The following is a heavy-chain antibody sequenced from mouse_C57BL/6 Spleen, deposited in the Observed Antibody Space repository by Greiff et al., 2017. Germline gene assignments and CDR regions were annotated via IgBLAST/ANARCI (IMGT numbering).Heavy chain of an antibody. Sequence: VQLQQSGPELVKPGASVKISCKASGYAFSSSWMNWVKQRPGKGLEWIGRIYPGDGDTNYNGKFKGKDTLTADKSSSTAYMQLSSLTSEDSAVYFCARSIITTVVATPYAMDYWGQGTSVTVSS. J-gene: IGHJ4*01. CDR1: GYAFSSSW. V-gene: IGHV1-82*01. CDR3: ARSIITTVVATPYAMDY. D-gene: IGHD1-1*01. CDR2: IYPGDGDT.